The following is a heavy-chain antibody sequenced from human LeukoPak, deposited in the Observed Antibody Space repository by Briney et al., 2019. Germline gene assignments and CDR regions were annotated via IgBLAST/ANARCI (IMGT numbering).Heavy chain of an antibody. J-gene: IGHJ4*02. V-gene: IGHV1-2*04. Sequence: ASVKVSCKASGYTFTGYYMHWVRQAPGQGLEWMGWINPNSGGTNYAQKFQGWVTMTRDTSISTAYMELSRLRSDDTAVYYCARGRGPKDSYCGGDCYPDYWGQGTLVTVSS. D-gene: IGHD2-21*02. CDR3: ARGRGPKDSYCGGDCYPDY. CDR1: GYTFTGYY. CDR2: INPNSGGT.